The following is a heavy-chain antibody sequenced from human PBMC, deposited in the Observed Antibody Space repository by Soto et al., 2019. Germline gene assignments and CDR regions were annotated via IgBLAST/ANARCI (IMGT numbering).Heavy chain of an antibody. CDR3: ARARGVVDFYSRPY. D-gene: IGHD3-3*01. Sequence: QAEGSLKLYCAASGFTFSSYEMNWVRQAPGKGLEWVSYISSSGSTIYYADSVKGRFTISRDNAKNSLYLQMNSLRAEDTAVYYCARARGVVDFYSRPYWGQGTLVTVSS. CDR1: GFTFSSYE. J-gene: IGHJ4*02. CDR2: ISSSGSTI. V-gene: IGHV3-48*03.